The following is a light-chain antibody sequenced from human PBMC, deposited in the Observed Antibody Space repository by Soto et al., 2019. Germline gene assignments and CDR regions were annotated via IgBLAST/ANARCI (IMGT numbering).Light chain of an antibody. CDR2: EVN. Sequence: QSVLTQPASVSGSPGQSVTISCTGTSSDVGGYDYVSWYQQHPGTAPKLILYEVNNRPSGVSNRFSGSKSGNTASLIISGLQTEDEANYYCSAYTTSNTLSFGTGTKVT. CDR1: SSDVGGYDY. V-gene: IGLV2-14*01. J-gene: IGLJ1*01. CDR3: SAYTTSNTLS.